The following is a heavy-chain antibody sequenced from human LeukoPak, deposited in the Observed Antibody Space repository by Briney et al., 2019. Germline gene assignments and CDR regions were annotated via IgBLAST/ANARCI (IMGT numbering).Heavy chain of an antibody. Sequence: GGSLRLSCAASGFTFSTYVMHWVRQAPGKGLDWVALIWDDGNNNYYADSVKGRFTISRDNSKNTLYLQMNSLRAEDTAVYYCARDRVRYFDWLFPAYWGQGTLVTVSS. CDR2: IWDDGNNN. J-gene: IGHJ4*02. V-gene: IGHV3-30*02. CDR3: ARDRVRYFDWLFPAY. CDR1: GFTFSTYV. D-gene: IGHD3-9*01.